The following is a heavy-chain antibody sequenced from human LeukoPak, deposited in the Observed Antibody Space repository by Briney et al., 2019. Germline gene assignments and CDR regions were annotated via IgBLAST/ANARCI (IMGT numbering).Heavy chain of an antibody. D-gene: IGHD2-15*01. J-gene: IGHJ5*02. Sequence: GGSLRLSCAASGFTFSDYPMHWVRQASGKGLEWVGCIKSNTNSYATAYAASVKRRFTISRDDSKNTAYLQMNSLRTEDTAVYYCTRQSIDLDCSATYCSNWFDPWGQGTLVTVSS. CDR3: TRQSIDLDCSATYCSNWFDP. CDR1: GFTFSDYP. V-gene: IGHV3-73*01. CDR2: IKSNTNSYAT.